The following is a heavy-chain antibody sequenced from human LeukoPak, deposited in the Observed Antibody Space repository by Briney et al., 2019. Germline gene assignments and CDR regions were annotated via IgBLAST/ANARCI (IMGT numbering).Heavy chain of an antibody. J-gene: IGHJ5*02. Sequence: PSETLSLTCTVSGGSIGNYFWSWIRQPPGKGLEWIGYIYYSGSTNYNPSLKSRVIISVDTSKNQFSLKLSSVTAADTAVYYCARDRTYCSGTSCYPRWFDPWGRGTLVTVSS. CDR2: IYYSGST. D-gene: IGHD2-2*01. V-gene: IGHV4-59*01. CDR1: GGSIGNYF. CDR3: ARDRTYCSGTSCYPRWFDP.